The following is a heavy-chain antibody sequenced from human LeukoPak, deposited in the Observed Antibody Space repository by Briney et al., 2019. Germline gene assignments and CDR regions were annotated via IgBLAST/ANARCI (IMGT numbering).Heavy chain of an antibody. J-gene: IGHJ4*02. D-gene: IGHD3-22*01. CDR3: ARDSSSGYYYDH. CDR2: INWNGGST. V-gene: IGHV3-20*04. CDR1: GFTFSSYG. Sequence: GGSLRLSCAASGFTFSSYGMSWVRQAPGKGLEWVSGINWNGGSTGYADSVKGRFTISRDNAKNSLYLQMNSLRAEDTALYYCARDSSSGYYYDHWGQGTLVTVSS.